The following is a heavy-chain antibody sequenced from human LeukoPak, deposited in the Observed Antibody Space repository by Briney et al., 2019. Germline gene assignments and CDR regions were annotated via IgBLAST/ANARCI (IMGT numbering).Heavy chain of an antibody. CDR3: ARSIAAAGYYFDD. V-gene: IGHV3-21*01. CDR1: GFTCSSYS. J-gene: IGHJ4*02. CDR2: ISSSSSYI. Sequence: GGSLRLSCAASGFTCSSYSMNWVRQAPGKGLEWVSSISSSSSYIYYADSVKGRFTISRDNAKNSLYLQMNSLRAEDTAVYYCARSIAAAGYYFDDWGQGTLVTVSS. D-gene: IGHD6-13*01.